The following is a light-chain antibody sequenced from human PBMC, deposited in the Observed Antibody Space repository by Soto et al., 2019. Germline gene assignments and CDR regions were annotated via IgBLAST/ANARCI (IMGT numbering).Light chain of an antibody. CDR2: EGS. CDR3: CPYADSRTLV. CDR1: SSDVGNYNL. V-gene: IGLV2-23*01. Sequence: QSALTQPASVSGSPGQSITISCTGTSSDVGNYNLVSWFQQHPGKAPKLMIYEGSKRPSGVSDRFSGSKSGNTASLTISGLQAEDEADYHCCPYADSRTLVFGGGTKLTVL. J-gene: IGLJ2*01.